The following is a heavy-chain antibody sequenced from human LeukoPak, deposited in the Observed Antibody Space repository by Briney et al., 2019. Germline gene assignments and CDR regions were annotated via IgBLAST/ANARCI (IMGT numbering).Heavy chain of an antibody. CDR2: IYYSGST. V-gene: IGHV4-59*08. D-gene: IGHD5-12*01. CDR3: ARGYSGYAYFDY. J-gene: IGHJ4*02. CDR1: GGSISSYY. Sequence: SETLSLTCTVSGGSISSYYWSWIRQPPGQGLEWIGYIYYSGSTNYNPSLKSRVTISVDTSKNQFSLKLSSVTAAATAVYYCARGYSGYAYFDYWGQGTLVTVSS.